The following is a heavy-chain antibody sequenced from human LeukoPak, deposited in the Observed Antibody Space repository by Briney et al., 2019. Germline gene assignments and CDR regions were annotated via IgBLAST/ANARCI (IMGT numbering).Heavy chain of an antibody. CDR3: ATGGVVISPSRYFDY. CDR2: INHSGST. V-gene: IGHV4-34*01. J-gene: IGHJ4*02. CDR1: GGSFSGYY. D-gene: IGHD3-3*01. Sequence: SETLSLTCAVYGGSFSGYYWSWIRQPPGKGLEWIGEINHSGSTNYNPSLKSRVTISVDTSKNQFSLKLSSVTAADTAVYYCATGGVVISPSRYFDYWGLETLVTVSS.